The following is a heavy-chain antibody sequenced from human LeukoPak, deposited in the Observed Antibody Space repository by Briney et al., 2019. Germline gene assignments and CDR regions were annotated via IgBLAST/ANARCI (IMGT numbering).Heavy chain of an antibody. J-gene: IGHJ4*02. D-gene: IGHD3-16*02. V-gene: IGHV4-4*07. Sequence: SETLSLTCTASGGSISSYYWSWIRQPAGRGLEWIGRLYTSGSTNYNPSLKSRVTMSLDTSKNQFSLKLSSVTAADTAVYYCAREDPYYDYVWGSYRYGYYFDYWGQGTLVTVSS. CDR3: AREDPYYDYVWGSYRYGYYFDY. CDR2: LYTSGST. CDR1: GGSISSYY.